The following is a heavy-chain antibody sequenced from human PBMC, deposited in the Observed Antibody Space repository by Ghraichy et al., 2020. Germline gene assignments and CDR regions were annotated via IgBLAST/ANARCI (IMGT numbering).Heavy chain of an antibody. J-gene: IGHJ5*02. CDR2: IYYSGST. D-gene: IGHD3-9*01. Sequence: SQTLSLTCTVSGGSISSSSYYWGWIRQPPGKGLEWIGSIYYSGSTYYNPSLKSRVTISVDTSKNQFSLKLSSVTAADTAVYYCARHPWLLRATNWFDPWGQGTLVTVSS. CDR1: GGSISSSSYY. V-gene: IGHV4-39*01. CDR3: ARHPWLLRATNWFDP.